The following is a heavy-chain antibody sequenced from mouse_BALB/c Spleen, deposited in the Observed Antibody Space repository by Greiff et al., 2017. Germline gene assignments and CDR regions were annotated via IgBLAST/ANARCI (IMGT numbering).Heavy chain of an antibody. D-gene: IGHD2-4*01. CDR3: AREDYDAWFAY. Sequence: VQLQQSGAELARPGASVKLSCKASGYTFTSYWMQWVKQRPGQGLEWIGAIYPGDGDTRYTQKFKGKATLTADKSSSTAYMQLSSLASEDSAVYYCAREDYDAWFAYWGQGTLVTVSA. J-gene: IGHJ3*01. V-gene: IGHV1-87*01. CDR2: IYPGDGDT. CDR1: GYTFTSYW.